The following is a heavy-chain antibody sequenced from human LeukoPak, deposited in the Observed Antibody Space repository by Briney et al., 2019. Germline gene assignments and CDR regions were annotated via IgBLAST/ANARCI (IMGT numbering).Heavy chain of an antibody. D-gene: IGHD2-15*01. CDR3: ARGTQVAAYYYYYYYGMDV. CDR2: IYTSGST. Sequence: SETLSLTCTVSGGSISSYYWSWIRQPAGKGLEWIGRIYTSGSTNYNPSLKSRVTMSVDTSKNQFSLKLSSVTAADTAVYYCARGTQVAAYYYYYYYGMDVWGQGTTVTVSS. J-gene: IGHJ6*02. CDR1: GGSISSYY. V-gene: IGHV4-4*07.